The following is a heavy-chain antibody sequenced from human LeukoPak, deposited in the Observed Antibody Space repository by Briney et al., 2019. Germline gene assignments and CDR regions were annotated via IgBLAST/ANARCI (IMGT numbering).Heavy chain of an antibody. V-gene: IGHV1-2*02. CDR3: ARDPHQQDHYYDSSGYYYPWYFDY. J-gene: IGHJ4*02. D-gene: IGHD3-22*01. CDR1: GYTFTGYY. Sequence: GASVKVSCKASGYTFTGYYMHWVRQAPGQGLEWMGWINPNSGGTNYAQKFQGRVTMTRDTSISTAYMELSRLRSDDTAVYYCARDPHQQDHYYDSSGYYYPWYFDYWGQGTLVTVSS. CDR2: INPNSGGT.